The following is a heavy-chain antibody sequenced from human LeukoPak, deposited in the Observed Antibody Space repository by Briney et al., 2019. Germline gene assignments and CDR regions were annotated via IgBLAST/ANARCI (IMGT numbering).Heavy chain of an antibody. CDR3: AIPPPGGSGYYLVEDY. Sequence: PGGSLRLSCAASGFTFSSYAMSWVRQAPGKGLEWVSAISGSGGSTYYADSVKGRFTISRDNSKNTLYLQMNSLRAEDTAVYYCAIPPPGGSGYYLVEDYWGQGTLVTVSS. V-gene: IGHV3-23*01. D-gene: IGHD3-22*01. CDR2: ISGSGGST. CDR1: GFTFSSYA. J-gene: IGHJ4*02.